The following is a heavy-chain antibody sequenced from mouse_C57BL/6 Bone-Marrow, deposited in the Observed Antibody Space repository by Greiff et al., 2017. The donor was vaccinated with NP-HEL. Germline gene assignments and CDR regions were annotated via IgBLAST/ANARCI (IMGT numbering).Heavy chain of an antibody. CDR2: IRLKSDNYAT. CDR3: PLCYYGSSGGFAY. V-gene: IGHV6-3*01. D-gene: IGHD1-1*01. Sequence: VQLKESGGGLVQPGGSMKLSCVASGFTFSNYWMNWVRQSPEKGLEWVAQIRLKSDNYATHYAESVKGRFTISRDDSKSSVYLQMSNLRAEDTGIYYCPLCYYGSSGGFAYWGQETLVTVS. CDR1: GFTFSNYW. J-gene: IGHJ3*01.